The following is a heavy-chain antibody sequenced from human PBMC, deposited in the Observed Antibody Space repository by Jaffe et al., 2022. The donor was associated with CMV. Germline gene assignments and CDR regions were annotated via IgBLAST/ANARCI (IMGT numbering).Heavy chain of an antibody. CDR1: GGSISSYY. D-gene: IGHD2-21*02. J-gene: IGHJ2*01. CDR2: IYYSGST. CDR3: ARLGVCGGDCFSYWYFDL. Sequence: QVQLQESGPGLVKPSETLSLTCTVSGGSISSYYWSWIRQPPGKGLEWIGYIYYSGSTNYNPSLKSRVTISVDTSKNQFSLKLSSVTAADTAVYYCARLGVCGGDCFSYWYFDLWGRGTLVTVSS. V-gene: IGHV4-59*01.